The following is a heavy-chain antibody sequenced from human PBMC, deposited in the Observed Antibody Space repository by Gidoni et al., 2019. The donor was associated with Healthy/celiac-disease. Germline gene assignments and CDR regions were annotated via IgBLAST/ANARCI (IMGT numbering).Heavy chain of an antibody. D-gene: IGHD6-19*01. CDR2: IIPILGIA. Sequence: QVQLVQSGAEVKKPGSSVKVSCKASGGTFSSYTISWVRQAPGQGLEWMGRIIPILGIANYAQKFQGRVTITADKSTSTAYMELSSLRSEDTAVYYCAGIAVAGDRLEAFDIWGQGTMVTVSS. V-gene: IGHV1-69*02. CDR3: AGIAVAGDRLEAFDI. CDR1: GGTFSSYT. J-gene: IGHJ3*02.